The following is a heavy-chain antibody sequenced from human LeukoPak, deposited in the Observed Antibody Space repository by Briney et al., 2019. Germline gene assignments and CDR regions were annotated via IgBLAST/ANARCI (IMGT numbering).Heavy chain of an antibody. CDR2: INHNGNVN. CDR3: ARGGGLDV. D-gene: IGHD3-16*01. V-gene: IGHV3-7*03. Sequence: GGSLRLSCAASGFTFSNYWMNWARQAPGKGLEWVASINHNGNVNYYVDSVKGRFTISRDNAKNSLYLQMSNLRAEDTAVYFCARGGGLDVWGQGATVTVSS. J-gene: IGHJ6*02. CDR1: GFTFSNYW.